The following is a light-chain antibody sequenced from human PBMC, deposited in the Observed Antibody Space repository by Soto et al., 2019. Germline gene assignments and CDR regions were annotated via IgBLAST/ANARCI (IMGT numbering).Light chain of an antibody. Sequence: DIQMTQSPSSLSASVGDRVTITCRASQSIASSLNWLQLKPGKAPKLLLYATSTLQSGVTSRFSGSGSGSHFTLNISSLQPEDSAVYFCQQGYSPLLTFGGGTRVEIK. J-gene: IGKJ4*01. V-gene: IGKV1-39*01. CDR1: QSIASS. CDR2: ATS. CDR3: QQGYSPLLT.